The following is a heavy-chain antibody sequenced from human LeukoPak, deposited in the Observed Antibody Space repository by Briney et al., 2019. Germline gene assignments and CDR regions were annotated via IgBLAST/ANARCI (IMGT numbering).Heavy chain of an antibody. J-gene: IGHJ3*02. CDR1: GVSISSYY. CDR2: IYYSGST. Sequence: SETLSLTCTVSGVSISSYYWSWVRQPPGKGLEWIGYIYYSGSTNYNPSLKSRVTISVDTSKNQFSLKLSSVTAADTSVYFCVYGSGRSDAFDIWGQGTMVTVSS. CDR3: VYGSGRSDAFDI. D-gene: IGHD6-19*01. V-gene: IGHV4-59*08.